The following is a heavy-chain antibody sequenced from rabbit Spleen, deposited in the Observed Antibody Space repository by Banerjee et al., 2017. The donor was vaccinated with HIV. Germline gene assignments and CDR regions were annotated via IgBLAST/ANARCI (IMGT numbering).Heavy chain of an antibody. CDR1: GFSFSSSYD. Sequence: QQVVEYGGGLVKPGASLTLTCTASGFSFSSSYDMCWVRQAPGKGLEWIACIVTSTGSTWYASWVNGRFTISKSSSTTVTLQMTSLTVADTATYFCARDTGSSFSSYGMDLWGQGTLVTVS. D-gene: IGHD8-1*01. CDR2: IVTSTGST. J-gene: IGHJ6*01. CDR3: ARDTGSSFSSYGMDL. V-gene: IGHV1S40*01.